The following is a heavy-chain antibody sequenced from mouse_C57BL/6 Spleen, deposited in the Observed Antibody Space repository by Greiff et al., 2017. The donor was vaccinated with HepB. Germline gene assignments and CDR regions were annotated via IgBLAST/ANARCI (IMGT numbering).Heavy chain of an antibody. CDR3: ARSSDGYYDAMDY. CDR2: IHPNSGST. D-gene: IGHD2-3*01. J-gene: IGHJ4*01. CDR1: GYTFTSYW. V-gene: IGHV1-64*01. Sequence: QVQLQQPGAELVKPGASVKLSCKASGYTFTSYWMHWVKQRPGQGLEWIGMIHPNSGSTNYNEKFKSKATLTVDKSSSTAYMQLSSLTSEDSAVYYYARSSDGYYDAMDYWGQGTSVTVAS.